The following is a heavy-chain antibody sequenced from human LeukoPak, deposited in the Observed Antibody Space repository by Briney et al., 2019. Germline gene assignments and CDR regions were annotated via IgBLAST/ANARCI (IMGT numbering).Heavy chain of an antibody. CDR3: ARALAWGYYDSSGNDAFDI. Sequence: ASVKVSCKASGYTFTSYGISWVRQAPGQGLEWMGWISAYNGNTNYAQKLQGRVTMTTDTSTSTAYMELRSLRSDDTAVYYCARALAWGYYDSSGNDAFDIWGQGTMVTVSS. CDR1: GYTFTSYG. CDR2: ISAYNGNT. D-gene: IGHD3-22*01. J-gene: IGHJ3*02. V-gene: IGHV1-18*01.